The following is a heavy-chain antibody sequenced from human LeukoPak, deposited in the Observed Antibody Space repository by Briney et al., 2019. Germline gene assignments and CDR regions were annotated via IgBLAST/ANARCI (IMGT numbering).Heavy chain of an antibody. V-gene: IGHV4-59*01. D-gene: IGHD3-3*01. CDR3: ARAPSGYLDDY. Sequence: SETLSLTCTVSGGSISSFYWSWIRQPPGKGLEWIGYIYYSGSTNYNPSLKSRVTISVDTSKNQFSLKVSSVTAADTAVYYCARAPSGYLDDYWGQGTLVTVSS. CDR2: IYYSGST. J-gene: IGHJ4*02. CDR1: GGSISSFY.